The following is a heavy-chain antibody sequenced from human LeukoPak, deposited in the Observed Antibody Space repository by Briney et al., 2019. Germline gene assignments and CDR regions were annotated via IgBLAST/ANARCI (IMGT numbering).Heavy chain of an antibody. CDR2: ISYDGSKK. D-gene: IGHD1-26*01. CDR3: ARDRATYSGSYYGWCFDL. CDR1: EFTFNTYG. Sequence: PGGSLRLSCAASEFTFNTYGMHWVRQAPGKGLEWVALISYDGSKKYYADSVKGRFTISRDNSETTLYLQMNSLRPEDTAVYYCARDRATYSGSYYGWCFDLWGRGTLVTVSS. V-gene: IGHV3-30*03. J-gene: IGHJ2*01.